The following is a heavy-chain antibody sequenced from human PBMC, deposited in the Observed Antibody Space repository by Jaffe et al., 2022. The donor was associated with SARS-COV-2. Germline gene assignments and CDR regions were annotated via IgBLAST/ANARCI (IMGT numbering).Heavy chain of an antibody. V-gene: IGHV3-21*01. J-gene: IGHJ6*02. CDR1: GFTFSSYS. CDR2: ISSSSSYI. CDR3: AREEPLGIAARDYYYYGMDV. D-gene: IGHD6-25*01. Sequence: EVQLVESGGGLVKPGGSLRLSCAASGFTFSSYSMNWVRQAPGKGLEWVSSISSSSSYIYYADSVKGRFTISRDNAKNSLYLQMNSLRAEDTAVYYCAREEPLGIAARDYYYYGMDVWGQGTTVTVSS.